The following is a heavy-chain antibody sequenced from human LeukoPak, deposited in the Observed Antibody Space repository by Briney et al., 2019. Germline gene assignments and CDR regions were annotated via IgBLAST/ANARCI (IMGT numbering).Heavy chain of an antibody. CDR3: AGLSSTSCYRGLGACWYFDL. J-gene: IGHJ2*01. D-gene: IGHD2-2*01. Sequence: PSETLSLTCTVSGGSISSGDYYWSWIRQPPGKGLEWIGYIYYTESTNYNPSLKSRVTISLDTSKNQFSLKLSSVTAADTAVYYCAGLSSTSCYRGLGACWYFDLWGRGTLVTVSS. CDR1: GGSISSGDYY. V-gene: IGHV4-61*08. CDR2: IYYTEST.